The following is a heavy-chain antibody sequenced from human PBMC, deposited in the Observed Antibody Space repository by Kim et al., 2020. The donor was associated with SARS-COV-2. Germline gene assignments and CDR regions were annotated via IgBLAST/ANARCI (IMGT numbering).Heavy chain of an antibody. CDR2: ISSYGGST. CDR1: GFTFSSYA. D-gene: IGHD6-13*01. CDR3: ARGRRRGQHLDDWINWFDP. V-gene: IGHV3-64*01. Sequence: GGSLRLSCAASGFTFSSYAMHWVRQAPGKGREYGSAISSYGGSTYYANSVKGRFTISRDNSKNTLYLQMGSRRAEDMAVYYCARGRRRGQHLDDWINWFDPWGQGTLVTVSS. J-gene: IGHJ5*02.